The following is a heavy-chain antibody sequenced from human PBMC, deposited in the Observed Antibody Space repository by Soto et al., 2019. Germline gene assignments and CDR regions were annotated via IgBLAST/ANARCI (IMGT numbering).Heavy chain of an antibody. CDR3: ARGRRTTKNYYYYYMDV. V-gene: IGHV1-3*01. Sequence: ASVKVSCKASGYTFTSYAMHWVRQAPGQRLEWMGWINAGNGNTKYSQKFQGRVTITRDTSASTAYMELSSLRSEDTAVYYCARGRRTTKNYYYYYMDVWGKGTTVTVSS. CDR2: INAGNGNT. CDR1: GYTFTSYA. J-gene: IGHJ6*03.